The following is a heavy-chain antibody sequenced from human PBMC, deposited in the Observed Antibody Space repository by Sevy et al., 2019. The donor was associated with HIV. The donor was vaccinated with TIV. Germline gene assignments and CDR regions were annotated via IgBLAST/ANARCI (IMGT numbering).Heavy chain of an antibody. CDR3: ASGGGAAADPIDY. CDR2: IIPIFGTA. V-gene: IGHV1-69*13. D-gene: IGHD6-13*01. CDR1: GGTFSSYA. Sequence: ASVKVSCKASGGTFSSYAISWVRQAPGQGLEWMGGIIPIFGTANYAQKFQGRVTITADESTSTAYMELGSLRSEDTAVYYCASGGGAAADPIDYWGQGTLVTVSS. J-gene: IGHJ4*02.